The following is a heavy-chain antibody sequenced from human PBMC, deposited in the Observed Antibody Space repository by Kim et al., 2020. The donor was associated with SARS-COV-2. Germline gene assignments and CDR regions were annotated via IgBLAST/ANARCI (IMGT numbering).Heavy chain of an antibody. CDR3: ARGQQLVDGSDY. V-gene: IGHV1-8*01. CDR1: GYTFTSYD. J-gene: IGHJ4*02. Sequence: ASVKVSCKASGYTFTSYDINWVRQATGQGLEWMGWMNPNSGNTGYAQKFQGRVTMTRNTSISTAYMELSSLRSEDTAVYYCARGQQLVDGSDYWGQGTLVTVSS. CDR2: MNPNSGNT. D-gene: IGHD6-6*01.